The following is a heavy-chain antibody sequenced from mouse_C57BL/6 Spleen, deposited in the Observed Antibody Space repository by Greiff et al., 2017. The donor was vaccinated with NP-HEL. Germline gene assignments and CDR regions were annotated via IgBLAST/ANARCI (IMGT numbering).Heavy chain of an antibody. Sequence: EVQVVESEGGLVQPGSSMKLSCTASGFTFSDYYMAWVRQVPEKGLEWVANINYDGSSTYYLDSLKSRFIISRDNAKNILYLQMSSLKSEDTATYYCAREQLGRRAMDYWGQGTSVTVSS. D-gene: IGHD4-1*02. CDR1: GFTFSDYY. CDR3: AREQLGRRAMDY. V-gene: IGHV5-16*01. J-gene: IGHJ4*01. CDR2: INYDGSST.